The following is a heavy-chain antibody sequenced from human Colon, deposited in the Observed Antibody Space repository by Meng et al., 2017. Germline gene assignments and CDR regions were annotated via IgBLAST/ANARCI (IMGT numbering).Heavy chain of an antibody. J-gene: IGHJ4*02. CDR3: AREGPIAVAGYDY. CDR1: GFTFSSYA. D-gene: IGHD6-19*01. CDR2: IYSSGST. V-gene: IGHV4-59*01. Sequence: VQLVESGGGLVQPGGSLRLSCAASGFTFSSYAMNWIRQPPGKTLEWIGYIYSSGSTTYNPSLKSRVTISLDTPKNQFSLKLTSVTAADTAVYYCAREGPIAVAGYDYWGQGTLVTVSS.